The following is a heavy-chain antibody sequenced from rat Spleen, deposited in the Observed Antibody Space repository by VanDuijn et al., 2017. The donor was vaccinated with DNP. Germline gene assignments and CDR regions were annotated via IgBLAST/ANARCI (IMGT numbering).Heavy chain of an antibody. CDR2: ISSEGDNS. D-gene: IGHD1-4*01. Sequence: EVQLVESGGGLVQPGRSLKLSCAASGFTFSDYYMAWVRQAPTKGLEWVAYISSEGDNSVYRDSVKGRFTVSRDNAKSTLYLQMNSLRSEDTATYYCARHRYPLYYFDYWGQGVMVTVSS. J-gene: IGHJ2*01. V-gene: IGHV5-22*01. CDR1: GFTFSDYY. CDR3: ARHRYPLYYFDY.